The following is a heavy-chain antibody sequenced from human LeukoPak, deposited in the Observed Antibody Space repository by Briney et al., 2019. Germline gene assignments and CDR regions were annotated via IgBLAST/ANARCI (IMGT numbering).Heavy chain of an antibody. CDR1: GGSFSGYY. CDR3: ARGVYPSKDDY. J-gene: IGHJ4*02. D-gene: IGHD2-2*02. CDR2: INHSGST. Sequence: SETLSLTCAVYGGSFSGYYWSWIRQPPGKGLEWIGEINHSGSTNYNPSLKSRVTISVDTSKNQFSLKLSSVTAADTAVYYCARGVYPSKDDYWGQGTLVTVSS. V-gene: IGHV4-34*01.